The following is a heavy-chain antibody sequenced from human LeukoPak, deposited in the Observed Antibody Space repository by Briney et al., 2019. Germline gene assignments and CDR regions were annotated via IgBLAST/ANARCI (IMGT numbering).Heavy chain of an antibody. CDR2: IYSGGST. V-gene: IGHV3-53*01. CDR3: ARELCGGDCYTDY. D-gene: IGHD2-21*02. J-gene: IGHJ4*02. Sequence: GGSLRLSCAASGFTVSSNYMNWVRQAPGKGLEWVSVIYSGGSTYYADSVKGRFTISRDNSKNTLYLQMNSLRAEDTAVYYCARELCGGDCYTDYWGQGTLVTVSS. CDR1: GFTVSSNY.